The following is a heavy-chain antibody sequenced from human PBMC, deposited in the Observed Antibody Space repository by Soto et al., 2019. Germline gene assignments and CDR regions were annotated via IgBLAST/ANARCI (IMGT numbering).Heavy chain of an antibody. CDR3: TTDNGVYDSRGYYYNDAFDI. Sequence: PGGSLRLSCAASGFTFSNAWMSWVRQAPGKGLEWVGRIKSKTDGGTTDYAAPVKGRFTISRDDSKNTLYLQMNSLKTEDTAVYYCTTDNGVYDSRGYYYNDAFDIWGQGTMVTVSS. CDR1: GFTFSNAW. CDR2: IKSKTDGGTT. J-gene: IGHJ3*02. V-gene: IGHV3-15*01. D-gene: IGHD3-22*01.